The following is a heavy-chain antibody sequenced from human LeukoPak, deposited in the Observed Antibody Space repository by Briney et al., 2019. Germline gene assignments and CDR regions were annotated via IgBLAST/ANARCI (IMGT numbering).Heavy chain of an antibody. CDR1: GDSVSSNSAA. J-gene: IGHJ4*02. CDR2: TYYRSEWYN. D-gene: IGHD6-19*01. Sequence: SQTLSLTCAISGDSVSSNSAAWNRIRQSPSRGLEWLGRTYYRSEWYNDYAVSVKSRITINPDTSKNQFSLQLNSVTPEDTAVYYCAGGAYSRGKPFDYWGQGTLVTVSS. CDR3: AGGAYSRGKPFDY. V-gene: IGHV6-1*01.